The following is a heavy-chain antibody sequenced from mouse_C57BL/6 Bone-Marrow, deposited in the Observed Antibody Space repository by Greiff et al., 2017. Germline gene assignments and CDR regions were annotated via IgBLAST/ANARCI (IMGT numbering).Heavy chain of an antibody. Sequence: EVTLVESGGDLVKPGGSLKLSCAASGFTFSSYGMSWVRQTPDKRLEWVATISSGGSYTYYPDSVKGRFTISRDNAKNTLYLQMSSLKSEDTAMCYSARLQLGPWFAYWGQGTLVTVSA. CDR3: ARLQLGPWFAY. D-gene: IGHD4-1*01. CDR2: ISSGGSYT. V-gene: IGHV5-6*01. CDR1: GFTFSSYG. J-gene: IGHJ3*01.